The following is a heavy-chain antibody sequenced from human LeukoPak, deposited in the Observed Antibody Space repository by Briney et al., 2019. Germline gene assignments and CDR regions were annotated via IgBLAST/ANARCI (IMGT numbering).Heavy chain of an antibody. J-gene: IGHJ1*01. V-gene: IGHV1-69*06. CDR2: IIPIFGTA. CDR1: GGTFTSYA. Sequence: ASVKVSCKASGGTFTSYAISWVRQAPGQGLEWMGGIIPIFGTANYAQKFQGRVTITADKSTSTAYMELSSLRSEDTAVYYCAREGYCSGGSCHSGAHFQHWGQGTLVIVSS. CDR3: AREGYCSGGSCHSGAHFQH. D-gene: IGHD2-15*01.